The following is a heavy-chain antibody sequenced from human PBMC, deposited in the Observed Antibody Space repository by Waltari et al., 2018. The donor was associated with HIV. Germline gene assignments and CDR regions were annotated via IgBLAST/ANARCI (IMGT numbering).Heavy chain of an antibody. CDR3: ARRGDGFNQHARLDH. CDR2: MYSSGTT. CDR1: GGSITRLVFY. Sequence: QLHLQESGPGLVKPSETLALTCTVSGGSITRLVFYWAWIRQPPGKGLEWIGLMYSSGTTDYNPSLKSRVSMSRDTSKNRFSLRLHSVTAADTAIYYCARRGDGFNQHARLDHWGPGTLVTVSS. V-gene: IGHV4-39*01. D-gene: IGHD2-2*01. J-gene: IGHJ4*02.